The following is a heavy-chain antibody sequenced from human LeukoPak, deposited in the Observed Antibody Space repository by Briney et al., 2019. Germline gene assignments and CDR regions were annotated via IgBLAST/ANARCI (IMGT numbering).Heavy chain of an antibody. J-gene: IGHJ4*02. D-gene: IGHD3-10*01. CDR3: ARDLPNYGSGSYFDY. Sequence: ASVKVSCKASGYTFTSYYMHWVRQAPGQGLEWMGIINPSGGSTSYAQKFQGRVTMTRDMSTSTVYMELSSLRPEDTAVYYCARDLPNYGSGSYFDYWGQGTLVTVSS. CDR2: INPSGGST. V-gene: IGHV1-46*01. CDR1: GYTFTSYY.